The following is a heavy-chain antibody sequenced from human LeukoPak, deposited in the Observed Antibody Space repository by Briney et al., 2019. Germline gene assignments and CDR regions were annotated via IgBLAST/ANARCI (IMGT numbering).Heavy chain of an antibody. Sequence: GGSLRLSCAASGFTFSIYEMNWVRQAPGKGLEWVSYISSSGSTIYYADSVKGRFTISRDNAKNSLYLQMNSLRAEDTAVYYCAREGMVRGVFDYWGQGTLVTVSS. D-gene: IGHD3-10*01. CDR3: AREGMVRGVFDY. CDR2: ISSSGSTI. V-gene: IGHV3-48*03. CDR1: GFTFSIYE. J-gene: IGHJ4*02.